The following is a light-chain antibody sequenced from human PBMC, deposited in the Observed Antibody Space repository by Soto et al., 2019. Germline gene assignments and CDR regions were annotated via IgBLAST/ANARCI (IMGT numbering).Light chain of an antibody. CDR2: DAS. V-gene: IGKV1-33*01. CDR1: QSISNH. Sequence: DIQITQSPSSLSASVEDRVIITCRASQSISNHLNWYQQKPGKAPKLLIYDASSLETGVPSRFSGSGSGTDFPGTTSSLQAEDFAIPYCQQYESLQLTFGRGTRLE. CDR3: QQYESLQLT. J-gene: IGKJ5*01.